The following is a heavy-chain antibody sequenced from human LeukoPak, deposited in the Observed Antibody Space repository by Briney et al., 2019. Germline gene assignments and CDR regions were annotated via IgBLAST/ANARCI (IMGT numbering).Heavy chain of an antibody. Sequence: GASVKVSCKACGYSFRDYWMHWVRQAPGQRLEWMGWIDPKTGNQNYAQKFQGRVTMTSDTSITTFYMELSRLTSDDTAVYYCARGGFHHGFDFWGQGTVVTVSS. J-gene: IGHJ4*02. D-gene: IGHD2-8*01. CDR3: ARGGFHHGFDF. V-gene: IGHV1-2*02. CDR2: IDPKTGNQ. CDR1: GYSFRDYW.